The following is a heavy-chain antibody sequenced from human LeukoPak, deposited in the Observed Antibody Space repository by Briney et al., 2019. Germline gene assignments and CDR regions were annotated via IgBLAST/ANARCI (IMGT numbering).Heavy chain of an antibody. V-gene: IGHV3-23*01. J-gene: IGHJ4*02. CDR1: GFTFSRNG. D-gene: IGHD2/OR15-2a*01. CDR3: ARAPTSHDDY. CDR2: ISGSGGNT. Sequence: GGSLRLSCAASGFTFSRNGMTWVRQAPGKGLEWVSAISGSGGNTYYADSVKGRFTISRDNSKNTLYLQMNSLRAEDTAVYYCARAPTSHDDYWGQGTLVTVSS.